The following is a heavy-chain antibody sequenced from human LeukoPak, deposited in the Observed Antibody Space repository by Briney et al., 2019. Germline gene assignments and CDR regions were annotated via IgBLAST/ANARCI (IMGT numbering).Heavy chain of an antibody. Sequence: ASVKVSCKASGYTFTGYYMHWVRQAPGQGLEWMGWINPNSGGTNYAQKFQGRVTMTRDTSISTAYVELSRLRSDDTAVYYCASERFLEWLPNYYYYGMDVWGQGTTVTVSS. CDR3: ASERFLEWLPNYYYYGMDV. J-gene: IGHJ6*02. CDR1: GYTFTGYY. V-gene: IGHV1-2*02. CDR2: INPNSGGT. D-gene: IGHD3-3*01.